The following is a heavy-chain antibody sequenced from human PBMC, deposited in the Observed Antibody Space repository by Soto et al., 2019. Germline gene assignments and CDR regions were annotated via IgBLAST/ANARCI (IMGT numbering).Heavy chain of an antibody. CDR3: STPVITAPLFEY. J-gene: IGHJ4*02. CDR2: IRNKPAGHTT. Sequence: EVQLVESGGALVQPGGSLRLSCAGSGFTFSNHYMDWVRQAPGKGLEWLGRIRNKPAGHTTEYAASVRGRFTISRDDSKNSVYLQMHSLKTEDSAVYYCSTPVITAPLFEYWGQGTVVTVSS. D-gene: IGHD1-20*01. V-gene: IGHV3-72*01. CDR1: GFTFSNHY.